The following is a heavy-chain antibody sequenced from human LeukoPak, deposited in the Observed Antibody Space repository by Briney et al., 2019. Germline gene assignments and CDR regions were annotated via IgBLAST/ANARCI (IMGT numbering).Heavy chain of an antibody. D-gene: IGHD2-15*01. Sequence: SVKVSCKASGGTFSSYAISWVRQAPGQGLEWMGGIIPIFGTANYAQKFQGRVTITTDESTSTAYMELSSLRSEDTAVYYCARDLGGDRGYCSGGSCYGIPYWGQGTLVTVSS. CDR3: ARDLGGDRGYCSGGSCYGIPY. CDR1: GGTFSSYA. CDR2: IIPIFGTA. J-gene: IGHJ4*02. V-gene: IGHV1-69*05.